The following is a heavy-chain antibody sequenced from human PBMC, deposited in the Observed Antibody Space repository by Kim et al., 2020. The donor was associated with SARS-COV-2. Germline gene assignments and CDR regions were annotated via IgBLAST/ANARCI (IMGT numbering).Heavy chain of an antibody. CDR1: GFTFDDYA. D-gene: IGHD6-13*01. J-gene: IGHJ6*01. Sequence: SLRLSCAASGFTFDDYAMHWVRQAPGKGLEWVSGISWNSGSIGYADSVKGRFTISRDNAKNSLYLQMNSLRAEDTALYYCAKDIVLSSSWYSGADYYY. V-gene: IGHV3-9*01. CDR2: ISWNSGSI. CDR3: AKDIVLSSSWYSGADYYY.